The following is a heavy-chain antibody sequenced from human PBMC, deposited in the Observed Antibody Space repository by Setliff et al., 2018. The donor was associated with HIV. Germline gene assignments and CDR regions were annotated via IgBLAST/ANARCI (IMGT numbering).Heavy chain of an antibody. D-gene: IGHD2-21*01. Sequence: SETLSLTCSVSGGSISSSAYYWGWIRQPPGKGLEWIGNIYYSGTTYYNPSLKSRVTISVDTSKNQYSVRLSSVTAADTAFYYCERMWRWSGPESYYFDSWGRGTLVTVS. CDR1: GGSISSSAYY. V-gene: IGHV4-39*01. CDR2: IYYSGTT. CDR3: ERMWRWSGPESYYFDS. J-gene: IGHJ4*02.